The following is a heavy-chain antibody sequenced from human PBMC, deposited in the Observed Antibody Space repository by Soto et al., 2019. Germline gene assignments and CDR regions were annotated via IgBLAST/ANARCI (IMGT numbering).Heavy chain of an antibody. J-gene: IGHJ2*01. V-gene: IGHV3-23*01. D-gene: IGHD7-27*01. Sequence: PGGSLRLSCAGSGFTFINYVMNWVRQAPGKGLEWVSSISGGGDAAFFPDSVRGRFTISRDNSKNTVTLQMNSLGVDDTAVYYCARKILGSTTRPNYWYFDLWGRGTLVTVSS. CDR2: ISGGGDAA. CDR1: GFTFINYV. CDR3: ARKILGSTTRPNYWYFDL.